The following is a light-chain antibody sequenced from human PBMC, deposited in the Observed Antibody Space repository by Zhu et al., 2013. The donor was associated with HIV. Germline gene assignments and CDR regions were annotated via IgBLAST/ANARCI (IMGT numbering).Light chain of an antibody. CDR3: QQYNNWPYN. CDR2: GAS. J-gene: IGKJ2*01. Sequence: EIVMTQSPVTLSVSPGDRATLSCRASQTISSNLAWYQQKPGQAPRLLIYGASTRATAIPARFSGSGSGTEFTLTISSLQSEDFALYYCQQYNNWPYNFGQGTKLEIK. V-gene: IGKV3-15*01. CDR1: QTISSN.